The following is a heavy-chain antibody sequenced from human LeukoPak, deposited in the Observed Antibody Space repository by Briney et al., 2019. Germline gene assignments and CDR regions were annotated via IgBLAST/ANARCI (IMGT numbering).Heavy chain of an antibody. CDR2: IKQDGSEK. V-gene: IGHV3-7*01. CDR1: GFTFSSYW. D-gene: IGHD2-2*01. CDR3: ARDFGCSSTSCYPGDY. J-gene: IGHJ4*02. Sequence: GGSLRLSCAASGFTFSSYWMSWVRQAPGKGLEWVANIKQDGSEKYYVDSVKGRFTISRDNAKNSLYLQTNSLRAEDTAVYYCARDFGCSSTSCYPGDYWGQGTLVTVSS.